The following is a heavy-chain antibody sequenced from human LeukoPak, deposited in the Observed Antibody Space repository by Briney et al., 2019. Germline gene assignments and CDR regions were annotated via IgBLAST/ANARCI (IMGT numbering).Heavy chain of an antibody. CDR3: ARGTLRDSVVAATPAY. CDR1: GFTFNNYA. D-gene: IGHD2-15*01. J-gene: IGHJ4*02. CDR2: ISGSGGST. Sequence: GGSLRLSCAASGFTFNNYAMSWVRQAPGKGLEWVSAISGSGGSTYYADSVKGRFTISRDNSKNTLYLQMNSLRAEDTAVYYCARGTLRDSVVAATPAYWGQGTLVTVSS. V-gene: IGHV3-23*01.